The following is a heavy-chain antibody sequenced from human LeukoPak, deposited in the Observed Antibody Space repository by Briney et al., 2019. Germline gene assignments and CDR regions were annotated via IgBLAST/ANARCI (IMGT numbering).Heavy chain of an antibody. CDR3: ARDLTQLAVFDY. CDR2: IWYDGSNT. J-gene: IGHJ4*02. Sequence: PGGSLRLSCSASGFTFSNYGMHWVRQAPGKGLEWWAVIWYDGSNTYYAYSVKGRFTLSRDNSKNTLFLQMNSLRPEDTAVYFCARDLTQLAVFDYWGQGTLVTVSS. D-gene: IGHD6-13*01. V-gene: IGHV3-33*01. CDR1: GFTFSNYG.